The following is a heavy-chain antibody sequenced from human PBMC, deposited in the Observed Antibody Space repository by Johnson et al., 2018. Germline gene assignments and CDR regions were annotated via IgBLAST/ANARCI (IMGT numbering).Heavy chain of an antibody. V-gene: IGHV3-33*06. CDR2: IWYDGSNK. CDR3: AKDGDYDFWSGYYNWFDP. Sequence: QVQLVESGGGVVQPGRSLRLSCAASGFTFSSYGMHWVRQAPGKGLEWVAVIWYDGSNKYYADSVKGRFTISRDNSKTTLYLQMNSLRAEDTAGYYWAKDGDYDFWSGYYNWFDPWGQGTLVTVSS. CDR1: GFTFSSYG. J-gene: IGHJ5*02. D-gene: IGHD3-3*01.